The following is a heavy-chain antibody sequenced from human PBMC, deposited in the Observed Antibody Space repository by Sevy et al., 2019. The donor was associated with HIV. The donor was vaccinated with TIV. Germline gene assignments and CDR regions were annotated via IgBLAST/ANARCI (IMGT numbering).Heavy chain of an antibody. J-gene: IGHJ3*02. CDR3: ASGIVVVTAHRAFDI. Sequence: ATVKVSCKASGYTFTSYDINWVRQATRQGLERTGWMNPNSGNTGYAQKFQGRVTMTRNTSISTAYMELSSLRSEDTAVYYCASGIVVVTAHRAFDIWGQGTMVTVSS. V-gene: IGHV1-8*01. D-gene: IGHD2-21*02. CDR2: MNPNSGNT. CDR1: GYTFTSYD.